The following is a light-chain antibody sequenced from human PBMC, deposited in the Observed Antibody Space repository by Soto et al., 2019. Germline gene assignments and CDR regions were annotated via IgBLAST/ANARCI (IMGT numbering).Light chain of an antibody. CDR3: QNYNGAPWT. CDR1: QGISTY. CDR2: AAS. Sequence: DIQMTQSPSSLSASVGDRVTITCRASQGISTYLVWYQQKPGTVPKLLIFAASTLHSGVPSQFSGSGSGTDFTLTISSLQPEDVATYYCQNYNGAPWTFGQGTKVEIK. V-gene: IGKV1-27*01. J-gene: IGKJ1*01.